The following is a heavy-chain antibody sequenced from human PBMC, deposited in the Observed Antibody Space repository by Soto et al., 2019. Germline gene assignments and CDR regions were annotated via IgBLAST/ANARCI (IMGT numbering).Heavy chain of an antibody. D-gene: IGHD1-26*01. CDR1: GFTFSNRY. J-gene: IGHJ4*02. V-gene: IGHV3-72*01. Sequence: HPAESLTLSCAVSGFTFSNRYFDWGRLPPGTGLGWVCSTRNKSNSCTTYYAAPVKRIITISSTDTKNSLYMQMNIIATEDTVAYYCVNVSGSYYRWEFDYWGQGTLVTVSS. CDR3: VNVSGSYYRWEFDY. CDR2: TRNKSNSCTT.